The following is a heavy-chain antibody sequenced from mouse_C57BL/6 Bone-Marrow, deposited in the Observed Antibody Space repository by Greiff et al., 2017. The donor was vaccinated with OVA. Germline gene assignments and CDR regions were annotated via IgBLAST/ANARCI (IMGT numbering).Heavy chain of an antibody. J-gene: IGHJ3*01. D-gene: IGHD2-5*01. V-gene: IGHV5-17*01. CDR1: GFTFSDYG. Sequence: EVQLVESGGGLVKPGGSLKLSCAASGFTFSDYGMHWVRQAPEKGLEWVAYISSGSSTIYYADTVKGRFTISRDNAKNTLFLQMTSLRSEDTAMYYCARAYYSNYPAWFAYWGQGTLVTVSA. CDR2: ISSGSSTI. CDR3: ARAYYSNYPAWFAY.